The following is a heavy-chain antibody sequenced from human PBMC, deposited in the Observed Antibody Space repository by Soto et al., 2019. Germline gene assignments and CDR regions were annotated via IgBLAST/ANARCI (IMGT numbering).Heavy chain of an antibody. Sequence: GGSLRLSCAASGFTFSSYAMSWVRQARGKGLEWVSAIDNSGGSRYYADAVRGRFSISRDNSKNTLYLQMNSLRAEDTAVYYCAKNWYGSGSTYYFDYWGQGTLVTVSS. D-gene: IGHD3-10*01. V-gene: IGHV3-23*01. J-gene: IGHJ4*02. CDR1: GFTFSSYA. CDR3: AKNWYGSGSTYYFDY. CDR2: IDNSGGSR.